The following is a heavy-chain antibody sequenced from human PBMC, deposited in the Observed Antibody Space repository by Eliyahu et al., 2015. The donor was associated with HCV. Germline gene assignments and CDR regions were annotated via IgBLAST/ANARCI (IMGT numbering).Heavy chain of an antibody. CDR3: ARALYTRAPDWFDS. Sequence: QVQLQESGPGLVKPSETLSLTCTVSXGSISNHYWSWIRQTPGXGLEWIGDIYYSGSTNXNPSLKSRVTISVDTSNNQFSLKLTSVTTADTAVYYCARALYTRAPDWFDSWGQGTLVTVSS. J-gene: IGHJ5*01. CDR2: IYYSGST. CDR1: XGSISNHY. V-gene: IGHV4-59*11. D-gene: IGHD6-13*01.